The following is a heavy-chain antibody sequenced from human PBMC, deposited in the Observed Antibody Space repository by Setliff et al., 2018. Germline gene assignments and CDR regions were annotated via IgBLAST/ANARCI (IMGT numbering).Heavy chain of an antibody. J-gene: IGHJ4*02. D-gene: IGHD5-12*01. V-gene: IGHV4-39*07. CDR3: ARGERRWLRFSLDY. Sequence: PSETLSLTCTVSGGSISSSSYYWGWIRQPPGKGLEWIGSIYYSGSTNYNPSLKSRVTISVDTSKNQFSLKLSSVTAADTAVYYCARGERRWLRFSLDYWGQGTLVTSPQ. CDR2: IYYSGST. CDR1: GGSISSSSYY.